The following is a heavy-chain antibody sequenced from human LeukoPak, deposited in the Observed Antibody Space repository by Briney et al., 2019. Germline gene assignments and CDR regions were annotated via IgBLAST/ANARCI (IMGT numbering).Heavy chain of an antibody. V-gene: IGHV3-23*01. J-gene: IGHJ4*02. D-gene: IGHD4-17*01. CDR3: AKGKGATVTTLDY. Sequence: GGSLRLSCAASGFTFDVSAMSWVRQAPGKGLEWVSAISGSGGSTYNADSVKGRFTISRDNSKNTLYLQMNSLRAEDTAVNYCAKGKGATVTTLDYWGQGTLVTVSS. CDR2: ISGSGGST. CDR1: GFTFDVSA.